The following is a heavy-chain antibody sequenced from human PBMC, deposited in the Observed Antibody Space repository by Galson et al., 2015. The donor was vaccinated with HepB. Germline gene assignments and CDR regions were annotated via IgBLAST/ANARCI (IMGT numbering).Heavy chain of an antibody. J-gene: IGHJ3*02. V-gene: IGHV1-3*04. CDR2: INTYNGDT. CDR1: GYMFTSYV. Sequence: SVKVSCKASGYMFTSYVLHWVRQAPGQRFEWMGWINTYNGDTKYSQKFRGRVTITRDTSASTAYMELSSLRSEDTAVYYCARDHYYDLEEVTCIFGIWGQGTMVTVSS. CDR3: ARDHYYDLEEVTCIFGI. D-gene: IGHD3-22*01.